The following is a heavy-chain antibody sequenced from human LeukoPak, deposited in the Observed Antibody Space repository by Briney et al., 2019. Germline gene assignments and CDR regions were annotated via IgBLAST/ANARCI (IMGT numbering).Heavy chain of an antibody. Sequence: ASVKVSCKASGGTFSSYAISWVRQAPGQRLEWMGWINAGNGNTKYPQKFQGRVTITRDTSASTAYMELSSLRSEDTAVYYCARELGYSSGWALDYWGQGTLVTVSS. V-gene: IGHV1-3*01. CDR1: GGTFSSYA. CDR2: INAGNGNT. D-gene: IGHD6-19*01. CDR3: ARELGYSSGWALDY. J-gene: IGHJ4*02.